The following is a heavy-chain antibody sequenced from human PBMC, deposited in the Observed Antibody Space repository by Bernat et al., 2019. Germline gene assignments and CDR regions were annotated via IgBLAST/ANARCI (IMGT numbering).Heavy chain of an antibody. V-gene: IGHV1-18*01. D-gene: IGHD2-15*01. CDR2: ISAYNGNT. Sequence: QVQLVQSGAEVKKPGASVKVSCKASGYTFTSYGISWVRQAPGQGLEWMGWISAYNGNTNYAQKPQGRVTMTTDTSTSTAYMELRSLRSDDTAVYYCARTYCSGGSCSGRDWFDPWGQGTLVTVSS. J-gene: IGHJ5*02. CDR3: ARTYCSGGSCSGRDWFDP. CDR1: GYTFTSYG.